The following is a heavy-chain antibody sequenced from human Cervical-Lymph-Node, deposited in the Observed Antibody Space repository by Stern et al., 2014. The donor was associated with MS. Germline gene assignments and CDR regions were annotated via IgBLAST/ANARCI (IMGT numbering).Heavy chain of an antibody. CDR1: GFTFSSYA. V-gene: IGHV3-30-3*02. J-gene: IGHJ4*02. CDR2: ISDDGSGK. D-gene: IGHD5-18*01. Sequence: VQLVESGGGVVQPGRSLRLSCAASGFTFSSYAIHWVRQAPGKGLEWVAGISDDGSGKYYADSVKGRFTISRDNSKTPMYLQRNSLRVEDTAVYYCARPTPDTAMGPTYYFAHWGQGTLVTVSS. CDR3: ARPTPDTAMGPTYYFAH.